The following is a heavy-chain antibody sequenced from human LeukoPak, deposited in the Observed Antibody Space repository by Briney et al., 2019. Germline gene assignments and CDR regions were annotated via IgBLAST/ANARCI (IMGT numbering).Heavy chain of an antibody. CDR3: ARDLYYDSSGLFDY. J-gene: IGHJ4*02. Sequence: SQTLSLTCTVSGGSISSGDYYWSWIRQPPGKALAWIGCIYYSRRTYYNPSLKSRVTISVDTSKNQFSLKLSSVTAADTAVYYCARDLYYDSSGLFDYWGQGTLVTVSS. CDR2: IYYSRRT. CDR1: GGSISSGDYY. D-gene: IGHD3-22*01. V-gene: IGHV4-30-4*01.